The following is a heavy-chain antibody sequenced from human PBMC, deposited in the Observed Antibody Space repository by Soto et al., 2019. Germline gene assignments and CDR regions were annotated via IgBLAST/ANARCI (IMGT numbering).Heavy chain of an antibody. V-gene: IGHV3-74*01. D-gene: IGHD6-19*01. CDR2: INCDGSST. CDR1: GFTFSSYG. CDR3: ASRPGPSCSSVNWFDP. Sequence: PGGSLRLSCAASGFTFSSYGMSWVRQAPGKGLVWVSRINCDGSSTSYADSVKGRFTISRDNAKNTLYLQMNSLRAEDTAVYYCASRPGPSCSSVNWFDPWGQGTLVTVSS. J-gene: IGHJ5*02.